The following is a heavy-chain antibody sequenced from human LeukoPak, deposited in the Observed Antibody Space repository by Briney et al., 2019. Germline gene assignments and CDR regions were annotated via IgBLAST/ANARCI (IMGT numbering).Heavy chain of an antibody. CDR3: ARVNWSGYDFRGAFEI. CDR2: IYYSGST. CDR1: GGSISTYY. D-gene: IGHD5-12*01. Sequence: PSETLSLTCTVSGGSISTYYWSWIRQPPGKGLEWIGYIYYSGSTNYNPSLKSRVTISVDTSKNQFSLKLTSVTAADTAVYYCARVNWSGYDFRGAFEIWGQGTMVTVSS. V-gene: IGHV4-59*01. J-gene: IGHJ3*02.